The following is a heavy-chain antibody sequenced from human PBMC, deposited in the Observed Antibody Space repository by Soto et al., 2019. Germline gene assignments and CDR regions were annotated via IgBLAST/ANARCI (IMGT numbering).Heavy chain of an antibody. D-gene: IGHD6-19*01. CDR1: GFTFSSYG. CDR2: IWYDGSNK. CDR3: ARTTWLDYAFHI. Sequence: GGSLRLSCAASGFTFSSYGMHWVRQAPGKGLEWVAVIWYDGSNKYYADSVKGRFTINPDTSKNQFSLQLNSMTPEDTAVYYCARTTWLDYAFHIWGQGTMVNVSS. V-gene: IGHV3-33*01. J-gene: IGHJ3*02.